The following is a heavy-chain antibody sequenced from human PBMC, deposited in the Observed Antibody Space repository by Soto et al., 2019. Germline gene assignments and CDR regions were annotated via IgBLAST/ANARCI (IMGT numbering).Heavy chain of an antibody. J-gene: IGHJ5*02. CDR1: GGSISSYY. Sequence: SETLSLTCTVSGGSISSYYWSWIRQPPGKGLEWIGYIYYSGSTNYNPSLKSRVTISVDTSKNQFSLKLSSVTAADTAVYYCAQLAGPSSWYGSTNWFDPWGQGTLVTVSS. CDR3: AQLAGPSSWYGSTNWFDP. CDR2: IYYSGST. V-gene: IGHV4-59*01. D-gene: IGHD6-13*01.